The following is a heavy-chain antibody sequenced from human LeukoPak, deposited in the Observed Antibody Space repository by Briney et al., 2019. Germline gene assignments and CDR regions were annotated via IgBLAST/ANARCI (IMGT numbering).Heavy chain of an antibody. D-gene: IGHD5-18*01. CDR2: IKKDGSEK. Sequence: GGSLRLSCAASGFTFSSHWMSWVRQAPGKGLEGGANIKKDGSEKYYVDSVKGRFTISRDNARPSLYLQMNSLRAEDTAVYYCARGLSGVTGYTYGRGIDYWGQGTLVTVSS. V-gene: IGHV3-7*01. J-gene: IGHJ4*02. CDR1: GFTFSSHW. CDR3: ARGLSGVTGYTYGRGIDY.